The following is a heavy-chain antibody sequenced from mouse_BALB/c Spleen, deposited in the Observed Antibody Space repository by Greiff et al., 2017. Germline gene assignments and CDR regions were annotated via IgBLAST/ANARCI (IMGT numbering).Heavy chain of an antibody. CDR1: GYTFTDYA. D-gene: IGHD2-2*01. V-gene: IGHV1-67*01. J-gene: IGHJ1*01. CDR3: ARCGLWLRQGYFYV. Sequence: VKLMESGPELVRPGVSVKISCKGSGYTFTDYAMHWVKQSHAKSLVWIGVISTYSGNTNYNQKFKGKATMTVDKSSSTAYMELARLTSEDSAIYYCARCGLWLRQGYFYVWGAGTTVTVSS. CDR2: ISTYSGNT.